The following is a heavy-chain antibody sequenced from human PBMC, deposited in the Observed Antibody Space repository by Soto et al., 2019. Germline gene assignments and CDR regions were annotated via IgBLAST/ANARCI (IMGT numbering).Heavy chain of an antibody. Sequence: EVQVVESGGDLIQPGGSLRLSCAASGFKVGSSYVTWVRQAPGKGLEWVSVIVSGGSTHYADSVTGRFTVSRDVANNTLYLHMRSLRAEATAVYFCAADCPNVGIGYFDSWRLGTLVTVSS. CDR2: IVSGGST. J-gene: IGHJ4*02. D-gene: IGHD1-26*01. CDR1: GFKVGSSY. CDR3: AADCPNVGIGYFDS. V-gene: IGHV3-53*01.